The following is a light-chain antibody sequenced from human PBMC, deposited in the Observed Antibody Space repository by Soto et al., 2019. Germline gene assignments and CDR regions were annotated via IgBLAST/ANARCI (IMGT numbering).Light chain of an antibody. CDR2: AAS. CDR3: LQDNNLPPT. J-gene: IGKJ4*01. V-gene: IGKV1-6*01. Sequence: AIHMTQSPSSLSASLGDRVNITCRASQGIGNDLGWYQQKPRKAPKVLIYAASSLQSGVPSRFSGSGSGTHFTLTISSLQPEDFATYYCLQDNNLPPTFGGGTKVEIK. CDR1: QGIGND.